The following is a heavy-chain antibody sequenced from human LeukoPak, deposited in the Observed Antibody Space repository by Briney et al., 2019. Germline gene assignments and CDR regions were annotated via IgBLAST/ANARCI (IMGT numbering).Heavy chain of an antibody. Sequence: GGSLRLSCAASRFTFSNYWMSWVRQAPGKGLEWVANINQDGSERYYVDSVKGRFTISRDNTKNSLYLQMNSLRAEDTAVYYCARDLEGSGSFYRPSYDYWGQGTLVTVSS. CDR2: INQDGSER. V-gene: IGHV3-7*01. D-gene: IGHD3-10*01. CDR3: ARDLEGSGSFYRPSYDY. CDR1: RFTFSNYW. J-gene: IGHJ4*02.